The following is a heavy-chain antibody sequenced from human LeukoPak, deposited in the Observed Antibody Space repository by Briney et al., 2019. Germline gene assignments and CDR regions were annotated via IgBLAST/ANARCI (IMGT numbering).Heavy chain of an antibody. D-gene: IGHD2-15*01. CDR2: INAGNGNT. J-gene: IGHJ4*02. V-gene: IGHV1-3*01. Sequence: ASVKVSCKASGYTFTSYAMHWVRQAPGQRLEWMGWINAGNGNTKYSQKFQGRVTITRDTSASTAYMGLSSLRSEDTAVYYCARALRVGRYSADYWGQGTLVTVSS. CDR1: GYTFTSYA. CDR3: ARALRVGRYSADY.